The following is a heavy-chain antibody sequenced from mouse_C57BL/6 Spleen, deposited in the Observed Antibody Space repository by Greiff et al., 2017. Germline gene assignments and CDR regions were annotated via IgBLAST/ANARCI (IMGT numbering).Heavy chain of an antibody. D-gene: IGHD2-12*01. Sequence: VQLQQSGPELVKPGPSVTISCKASGYAFSSSGMNWVKQRPGKGLEWLGRIYPGDGDTNYNGKFKGKDTLTADKSSSTAYMQLSSLTSEDSAVYFCAYSGAYWGQGTLVTVSA. V-gene: IGHV1-82*01. CDR3: AYSGAY. CDR2: IYPGDGDT. J-gene: IGHJ3*01. CDR1: GYAFSSSG.